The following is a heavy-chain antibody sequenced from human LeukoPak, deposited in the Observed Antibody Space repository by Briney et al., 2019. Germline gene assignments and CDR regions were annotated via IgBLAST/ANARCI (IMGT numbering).Heavy chain of an antibody. D-gene: IGHD3-9*01. CDR3: ARGRALRYFDWLLFSEVEY. Sequence: PSETLSLTCTVSGGSISSGSYYWSWIRQPAGKGLEWIGRIYTSGSTNYNPSLKSRVTISVDTSKNQFSLKLSSVTAADTAVYYCARGRALRYFDWLLFSEVEYWGQGTLVTVSS. CDR2: IYTSGST. V-gene: IGHV4-61*02. J-gene: IGHJ4*02. CDR1: GGSISSGSYY.